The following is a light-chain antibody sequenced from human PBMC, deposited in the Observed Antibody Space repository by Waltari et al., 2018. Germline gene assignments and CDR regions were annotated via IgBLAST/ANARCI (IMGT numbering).Light chain of an antibody. CDR2: AAS. J-gene: IGKJ4*01. Sequence: AIQMTQSPTSLSASVGDRVTITCRASQCIRNDLGWYQQKLGKAPKLLIYAASNLQSGVTSRFSGSVSGTYFTLTISSLQPEDFATYYCLQDYNYPLTFGGGTKVEIK. V-gene: IGKV1-6*01. CDR3: LQDYNYPLT. CDR1: QCIRND.